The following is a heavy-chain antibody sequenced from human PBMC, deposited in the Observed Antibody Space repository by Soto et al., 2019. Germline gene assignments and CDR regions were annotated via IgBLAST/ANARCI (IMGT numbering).Heavy chain of an antibody. D-gene: IGHD3-3*01. CDR3: ARYAATYYDFWSGYKQYGMDV. V-gene: IGHV1-18*01. J-gene: IGHJ6*02. Sequence: QVQLVQSGAEVKKPGASVKVSCKASGYTFTSYGISWVRQAPGQGLEWMGWISAYNGNTNYAQKLQGRVTMTTDTSTSTAYMELRSLRSDDTAVYYCARYAATYYDFWSGYKQYGMDVWGQGTTVTVSS. CDR2: ISAYNGNT. CDR1: GYTFTSYG.